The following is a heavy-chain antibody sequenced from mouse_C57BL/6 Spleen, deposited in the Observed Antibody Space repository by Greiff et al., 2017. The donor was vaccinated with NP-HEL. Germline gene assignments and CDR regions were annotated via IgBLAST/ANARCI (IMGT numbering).Heavy chain of an antibody. Sequence: QVQLQQSGAELVKPGASVKLSCKASGYTFTSYWMHWVKQRPGRGLEWIGRIDPNSGGTKYNEKFKSKATLTVDKPSSTAYMQLSRLTSEDSAVYYCARWRAGNYADWYFDVWGTGTTVTVSS. D-gene: IGHD2-1*01. CDR2: IDPNSGGT. J-gene: IGHJ1*03. V-gene: IGHV1-72*01. CDR3: ARWRAGNYADWYFDV. CDR1: GYTFTSYW.